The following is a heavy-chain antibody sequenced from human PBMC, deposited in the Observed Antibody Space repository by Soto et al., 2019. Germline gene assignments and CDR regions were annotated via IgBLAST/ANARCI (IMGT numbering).Heavy chain of an antibody. J-gene: IGHJ6*02. V-gene: IGHV3-43*01. CDR3: PKDNSSSYYYYYYGMDV. CDR2: ISWDGGSP. D-gene: IGHD6-13*01. Sequence: GGSLRLSXAASGFTFDYYTMHWVPQAPGKAPECVSLISWDGGSPYYADSVKGRFTISRDNSKNSLYLQMNSLRTEDTALYYCPKDNSSSYYYYYYGMDVWGQGTTVTVSS. CDR1: GFTFDYYT.